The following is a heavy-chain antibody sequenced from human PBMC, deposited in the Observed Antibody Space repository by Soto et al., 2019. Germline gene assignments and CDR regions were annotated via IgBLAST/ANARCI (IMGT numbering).Heavy chain of an antibody. J-gene: IGHJ4*02. CDR1: GFTFSLYG. CDR2: IWNDGSEK. V-gene: IGHV3-33*01. D-gene: IGHD5-12*01. Sequence: QVQLFQSGGGVVQPGGSLRLSCAASGFTFSLYGMHWVRQAPGKGLEWVAVIWNDGSEKNYADSVKGRFTLSGDRSQNTLYLEMNSLRVEDTAVYYCARVGHNGYDLDFDYWGQGTLVTVSS. CDR3: ARVGHNGYDLDFDY.